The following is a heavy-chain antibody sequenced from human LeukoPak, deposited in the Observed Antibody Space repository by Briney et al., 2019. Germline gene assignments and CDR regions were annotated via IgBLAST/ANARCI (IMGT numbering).Heavy chain of an antibody. CDR1: GFSFDDYA. CDR2: ISWNSGTI. D-gene: IGHD7-27*01. CDR3: ARVFLTGDYFDY. V-gene: IGHV3-9*01. Sequence: PGRSLRLSCAASGFSFDDYAMHWVRQAPGKGLEWVSGISWNSGTIGYADSVKGRFTISRDNAKNSLYLQMNSLRAEDTAVYYCARVFLTGDYFDYWGQGTLVTVSS. J-gene: IGHJ4*02.